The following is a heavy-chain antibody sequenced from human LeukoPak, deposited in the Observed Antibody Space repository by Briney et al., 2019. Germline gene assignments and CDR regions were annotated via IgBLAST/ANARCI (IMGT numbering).Heavy chain of an antibody. V-gene: IGHV3-48*01. CDR1: GFTLSSYN. D-gene: IGHD3-22*01. CDR2: IRNSGNTI. Sequence: PGGSLRLSCAVSGFTLSSYNMNWVRQAPGKGLEWVSYIRNSGNTIYYADSVKGRFTISRDPAKNSLYLQMNSLRAEDTAVYYCARGYWGYYEDSGYPFDNWGQGTLVTVSS. J-gene: IGHJ4*02. CDR3: ARGYWGYYEDSGYPFDN.